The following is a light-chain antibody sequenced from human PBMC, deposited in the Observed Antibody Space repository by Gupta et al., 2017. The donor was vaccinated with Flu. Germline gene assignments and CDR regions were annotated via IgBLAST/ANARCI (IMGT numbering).Light chain of an antibody. CDR2: WVS. CDR1: KSILYTYNDKNN. J-gene: IGKJ4*01. V-gene: IGKV4-1*01. Sequence: SLGERATINCKSSKSILYTYNDKNNLMWYQQRPGQPPKLLIYWVSTRASGVPDRFSGRESGTDFTLTISRLQAEDVAVYYCLQDASSYHTFGGGTRVEIK. CDR3: LQDASSYHT.